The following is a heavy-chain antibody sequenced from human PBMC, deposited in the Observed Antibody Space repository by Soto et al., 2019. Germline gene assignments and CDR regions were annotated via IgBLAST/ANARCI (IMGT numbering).Heavy chain of an antibody. J-gene: IGHJ6*03. Sequence: GGSLRLSCAASGFTFSSYVMSWVRQAPGKGLEWVSAISGSGGRTYYSTSLKTRLTISKDTSKNQVVLTMTNMDPVDTATYYCARIQGTTVTNYYYYMDVWGKGTTVTVSS. V-gene: IGHV3-23*01. CDR3: ARIQGTTVTNYYYYMDV. D-gene: IGHD4-4*01. CDR2: ISGSGGRT. CDR1: GFTFSSYV.